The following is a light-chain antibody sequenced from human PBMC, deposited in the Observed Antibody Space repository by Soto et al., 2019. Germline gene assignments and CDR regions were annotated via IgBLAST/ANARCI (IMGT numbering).Light chain of an antibody. CDR2: LGS. CDR1: QSLLHSNGYNY. V-gene: IGKV2-28*01. CDR3: MQALHTPLT. Sequence: DVVMTQSPLSLPVTPGEPASISCRSSQSLLHSNGYNYLDWFLQRPGQSPQLLIYLGSNRASGVPDRFSGSGSGTDFKLKISRVEAEDVGVYYCMQALHTPLTFGGGTKVEMK. J-gene: IGKJ4*01.